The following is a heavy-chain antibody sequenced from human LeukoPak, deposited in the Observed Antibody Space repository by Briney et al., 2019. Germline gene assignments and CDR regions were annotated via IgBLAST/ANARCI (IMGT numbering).Heavy chain of an antibody. J-gene: IGHJ6*02. Sequence: GGSLRLSCAASGFTFSDYHMSWIRQAPGKGLEWVSYISSSSSYTNYADSVKGRFTISRDNAKNSLYLQMNSLRAEDTAVYYCARVSYDILTGYSDYGMDVWGQGTTVTVSS. CDR1: GFTFSDYH. V-gene: IGHV3-11*05. D-gene: IGHD3-9*01. CDR2: ISSSSSYT. CDR3: ARVSYDILTGYSDYGMDV.